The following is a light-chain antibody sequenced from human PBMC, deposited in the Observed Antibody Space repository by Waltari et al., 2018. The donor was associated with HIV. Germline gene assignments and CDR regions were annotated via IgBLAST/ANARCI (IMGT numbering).Light chain of an antibody. V-gene: IGLV1-44*01. J-gene: IGLJ3*02. Sequence: QSVLTQPPSASGTPGRGVTISCSGSRSNIGTNIVHWDPQVPGTAPKLLMYSNNQRPSGVPDRFSGSKSGTSASLAISGLQSEDEADYYCAAWDDSLNGQVFGGGTKLTVL. CDR1: RSNIGTNI. CDR2: SNN. CDR3: AAWDDSLNGQV.